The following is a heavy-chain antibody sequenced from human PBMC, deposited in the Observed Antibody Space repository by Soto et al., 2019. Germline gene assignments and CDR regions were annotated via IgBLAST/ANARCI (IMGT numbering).Heavy chain of an antibody. CDR2: IYYTGGT. V-gene: IGHV4-59*01. CDR1: GGSISGYY. J-gene: IGHJ4*02. CDR3: ARGAGRTGGNY. D-gene: IGHD2-2*01. Sequence: TSETLSLTCTVSGGSISGYYWTWIRQPPGKGLEWIGYIYYTGGTNYNPSLKSRVTISIDTSKNQISLKMTSVTAEDTAVYYCARGAGRTGGNYRGQGTLVTAPQ.